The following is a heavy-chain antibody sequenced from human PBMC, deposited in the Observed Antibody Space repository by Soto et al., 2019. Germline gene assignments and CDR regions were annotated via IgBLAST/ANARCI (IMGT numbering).Heavy chain of an antibody. CDR2: ISGSGGST. CDR1: GFTFSSYA. D-gene: IGHD3-22*01. Sequence: EVQLLESGGGLVRPGGSLRLSCAASGFTFSSYAMTWVRQAPGKGLEWVSAISGSGGSTYYADSVKGRFTISRDNSKNTLYLQMNSLRAEDTAVYYRAKDPGRHYYDSSGYHHFYCYGMDVWGQGTTVTVSS. CDR3: AKDPGRHYYDSSGYHHFYCYGMDV. J-gene: IGHJ6*02. V-gene: IGHV3-23*01.